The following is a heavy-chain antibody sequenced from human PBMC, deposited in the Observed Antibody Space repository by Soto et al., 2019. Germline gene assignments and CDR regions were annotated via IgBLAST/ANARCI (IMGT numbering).Heavy chain of an antibody. V-gene: IGHV3-23*01. CDR1: GFTFSSYA. CDR2: ISGSGGST. Sequence: PGGSLRLSCAASGFTFSSYAMSWVRQAPGKGLEWVSAISGSGGSTYYADSVKGRFTISRDNSKNTLYLQMNSLRAEDTAVYYCAKIITIFGVVTSGYMDVWAKGTTVTVSS. D-gene: IGHD3-3*01. CDR3: AKIITIFGVVTSGYMDV. J-gene: IGHJ6*03.